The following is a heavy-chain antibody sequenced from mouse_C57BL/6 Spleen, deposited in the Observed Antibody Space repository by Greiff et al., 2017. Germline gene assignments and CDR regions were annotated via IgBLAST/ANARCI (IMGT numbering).Heavy chain of an antibody. CDR3: TAIYYGYDAGDY. CDR1: GFNIKDDY. CDR2: IDPENGDT. J-gene: IGHJ2*01. Sequence: DVKLQESGAELVRPGASVKLSCTASGFNIKDDYMHWVKQRPEQGLEWIGWIDPENGDTEYASKFQGKATITADTSSNTAYLQLSSLTSEDTAVYYCTAIYYGYDAGDYWGQGTTLTVSS. D-gene: IGHD2-2*01. V-gene: IGHV14-4*01.